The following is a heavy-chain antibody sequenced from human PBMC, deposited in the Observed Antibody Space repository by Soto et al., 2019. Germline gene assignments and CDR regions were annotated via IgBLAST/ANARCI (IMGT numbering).Heavy chain of an antibody. Sequence: GGSLRLSCAASRLTFSDYYMSWIRQAPGKGLEWLSYISSSGTTIHYADSVKGRFTISRDNAQNSLFLQMNSLRAEDTAVYYCVARIQLWNRVDFWGQGTLVTVSS. D-gene: IGHD5-18*01. J-gene: IGHJ4*02. CDR2: ISSSGTTI. CDR3: VARIQLWNRVDF. CDR1: RLTFSDYY. V-gene: IGHV3-11*01.